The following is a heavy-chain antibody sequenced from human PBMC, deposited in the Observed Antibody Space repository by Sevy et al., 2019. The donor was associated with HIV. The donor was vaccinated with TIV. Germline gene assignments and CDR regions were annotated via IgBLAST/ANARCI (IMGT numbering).Heavy chain of an antibody. CDR1: GFTFDDYT. J-gene: IGHJ6*03. CDR3: AKYQPPGYSDGQRDYYMDV. V-gene: IGHV3-43*01. CDR2: ISWDGGST. Sequence: GGSLRLSCAASGFTFDDYTMHWVRQAPGKGLEWVSLISWDGGSTYYADSVKGPLTISRDKSKNSLYLQMNSLRTEDTALYYCAKYQPPGYSDGQRDYYMDVWGKGTTVTVSS. D-gene: IGHD5-18*01.